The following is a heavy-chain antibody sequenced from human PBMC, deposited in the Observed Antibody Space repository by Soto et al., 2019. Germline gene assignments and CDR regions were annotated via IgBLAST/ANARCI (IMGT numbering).Heavy chain of an antibody. D-gene: IGHD3-10*01. CDR2: ISYDGSNK. CDR1: GFTFSSYA. J-gene: IGHJ4*02. Sequence: PGGSLRLSCAASGFTFSSYAMHWVRQAPGKGLEWVAVISYDGSNKYYADSVKGRFTISRDNSKNTLYLQMNSLRAEDTAVYYCARAFSTMVRGVIITFDYWGQGTLVTVSS. CDR3: ARAFSTMVRGVIITFDY. V-gene: IGHV3-30-3*01.